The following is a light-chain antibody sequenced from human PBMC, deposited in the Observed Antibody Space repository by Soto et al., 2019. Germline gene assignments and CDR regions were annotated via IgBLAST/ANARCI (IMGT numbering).Light chain of an antibody. J-gene: IGLJ2*01. V-gene: IGLV2-14*01. CDR3: SSYISNSLVV. CDR1: SSDVGGYNY. CDR2: DVT. Sequence: QSALTQPASVSGSPGQSITISCTGTSSDVGGYNYVPWYQQHPGKAPKLMIYDVTNRPSGVSNRCAGSTSGNTASLTISGLQAEDVADYYCSSYISNSLVVFGGGTQLTVL.